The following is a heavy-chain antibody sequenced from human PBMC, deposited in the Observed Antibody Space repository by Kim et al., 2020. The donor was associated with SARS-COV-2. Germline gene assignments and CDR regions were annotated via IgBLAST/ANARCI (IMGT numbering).Heavy chain of an antibody. J-gene: IGHJ6*02. V-gene: IGHV3-11*04. CDR2: ISSSGTTI. D-gene: IGHD3-22*01. CDR1: GFTFSDYY. CDR3: ARDYYDSSAYYYFAYYYYGMDV. Sequence: GGSLRLSCAASGFTFSDYYMSWIRQAPGKGLEWVSYISSSGTTIYYADSVKGRFTISRDNAKNSLYLPMNSLRAEDTAVYYCARDYYDSSAYYYFAYYYYGMDVGGQGTTVTVSS.